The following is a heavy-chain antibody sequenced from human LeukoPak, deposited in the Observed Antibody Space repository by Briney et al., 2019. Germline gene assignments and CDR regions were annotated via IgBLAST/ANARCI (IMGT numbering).Heavy chain of an antibody. CDR3: ARHPFWSGRNGWYYYYRMDV. V-gene: IGHV4-39*01. Sequence: SETLSLTCSVSGGSTSSSSYYWGSVRPPPGKGLEWIVSIYYSGSTSYHPSLKSRLTISVHPSKNQFSLKLSSVTAADTAVYYCARHPFWSGRNGWYYYYRMDVWGQGTTVTVSS. D-gene: IGHD3-3*01. CDR1: GGSTSSSSYY. J-gene: IGHJ6*02. CDR2: IYYSGST.